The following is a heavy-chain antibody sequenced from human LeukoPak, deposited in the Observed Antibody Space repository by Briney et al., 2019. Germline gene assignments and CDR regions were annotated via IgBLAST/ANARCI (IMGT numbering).Heavy chain of an antibody. J-gene: IGHJ4*02. CDR2: ISSSSSYI. V-gene: IGHV3-21*01. D-gene: IGHD3-16*02. CDR3: ARDHRYDYVWGSYRDYYFDY. CDR1: GFTFSSYS. Sequence: PVGSLRLSCAASGFTFSSYSMNWVRQAPGKGLEWVSSISSSSSYIYYADSVKGRFTISRDNAKNSLYLQMNSLRAEDTAVYYCARDHRYDYVWGSYRDYYFDYWGQGTLVTVSS.